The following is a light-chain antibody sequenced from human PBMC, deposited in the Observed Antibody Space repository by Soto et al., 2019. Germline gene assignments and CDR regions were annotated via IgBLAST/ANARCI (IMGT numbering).Light chain of an antibody. Sequence: EIVLTQSPATLSLSPGERATLSCRASQSVSTYLAWYQQKPGQAPRLLIYDASKRATGIPARFSGSGSGTVFTLTIGSLEPEVFADYYCQQRSNCPWTFGQGTKVEIK. CDR2: DAS. CDR3: QQRSNCPWT. CDR1: QSVSTY. J-gene: IGKJ1*01. V-gene: IGKV3-11*01.